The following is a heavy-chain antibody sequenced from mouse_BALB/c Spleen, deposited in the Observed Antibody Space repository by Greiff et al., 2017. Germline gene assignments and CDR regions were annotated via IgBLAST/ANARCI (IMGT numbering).Heavy chain of an antibody. D-gene: IGHD2-4*01. J-gene: IGHJ3*01. CDR2: ILPGSGST. CDR1: GYTFSSYW. V-gene: IGHV1-9*01. Sequence: VQLQQSGAELMKPGASVKISCKATGYTFSSYWIEWVKQRPGHGLEWIGEILPGSGSTNYNEKFKGKATFTADTSSNTAYMQLSSLTSEDSAVYYCARTIYYDYDPFAYWGQGTLVTVSA. CDR3: ARTIYYDYDPFAY.